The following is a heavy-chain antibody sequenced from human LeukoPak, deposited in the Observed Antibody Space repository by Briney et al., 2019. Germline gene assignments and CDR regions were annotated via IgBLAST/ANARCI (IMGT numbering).Heavy chain of an antibody. CDR2: FDPEDGET. V-gene: IGHV1-24*01. CDR1: RYTLTELS. Sequence: ASVKVSCKVSRYTLTELSMHWVRQAPGKGLEWMGGFDPEDGETIYAQKFQGRVTITADKSTSTAYMELSSLRSEDTAVYYCATLCCGSYYMDVWGKGTTVTVSS. J-gene: IGHJ6*03. CDR3: ATLCCGSYYMDV. D-gene: IGHD2-15*01.